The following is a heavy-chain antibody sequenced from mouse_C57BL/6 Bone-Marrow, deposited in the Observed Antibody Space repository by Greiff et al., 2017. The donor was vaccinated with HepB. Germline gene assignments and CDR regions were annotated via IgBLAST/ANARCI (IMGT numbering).Heavy chain of an antibody. D-gene: IGHD1-1*01. CDR1: GYSFTGYY. CDR3: ARTHYYGSSYVAWFAY. V-gene: IGHV1-42*01. CDR2: INPSTGGT. J-gene: IGHJ3*01. Sequence: EVKLMESGPELVKPGASVKISCKASGYSFTGYYMNWVKQSPEKSLEWIGEINPSTGGTTYNQKFKAKATLTVDKSSSTAYMQLKSLTSEDSAVYYCARTHYYGSSYVAWFAYWGQGTLVTVSA.